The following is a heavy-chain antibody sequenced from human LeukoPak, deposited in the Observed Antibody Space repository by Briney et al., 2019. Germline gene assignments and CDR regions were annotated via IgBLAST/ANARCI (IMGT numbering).Heavy chain of an antibody. CDR1: GFTFSSYS. Sequence: PGGSLRLSCAASGFTFSSYSMNWVRQAPGKGLEWVSSISSSSSYIYYADSVKGRFTISRDNAKNSLYLQMNSLRAEDTAVYYCARDTGAYYDSGGLDYWGQGTLVTVSS. CDR2: ISSSSSYI. V-gene: IGHV3-21*01. J-gene: IGHJ4*02. CDR3: ARDTGAYYDSGGLDY. D-gene: IGHD3-22*01.